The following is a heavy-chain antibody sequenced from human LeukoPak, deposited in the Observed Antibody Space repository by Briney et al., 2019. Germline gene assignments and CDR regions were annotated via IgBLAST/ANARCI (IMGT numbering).Heavy chain of an antibody. V-gene: IGHV4-4*07. Sequence: SETLSLSCTDSGGSISSSYLSWFRQPAGKGLEWIGRIHFSETTNNNPSLKSRVTLSLDTSKNRFSLNMTSVTAADTAVYYCARGGFAPLDLWGQGILVTVSS. CDR2: IHFSETT. J-gene: IGHJ5*02. D-gene: IGHD3-16*01. CDR1: GGSISSSY. CDR3: ARGGFAPLDL.